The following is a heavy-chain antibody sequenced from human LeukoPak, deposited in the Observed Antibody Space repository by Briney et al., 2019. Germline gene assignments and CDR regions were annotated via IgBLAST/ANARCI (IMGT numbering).Heavy chain of an antibody. J-gene: IGHJ4*02. V-gene: IGHV4-59*01. CDR3: ARGYSGYDPTYFGS. CDR2: IYYSGST. CDR1: GGSISSYY. D-gene: IGHD5-12*01. Sequence: SETLSLTCTVSGGSISSYYWSWIRQPPGKGLEWLGYIYYSGSTNYNPSLKRRVTISVDTSKNQFSLRLSSVTAADTAMYYCARGYSGYDPTYFGSWGQGTLVTVSS.